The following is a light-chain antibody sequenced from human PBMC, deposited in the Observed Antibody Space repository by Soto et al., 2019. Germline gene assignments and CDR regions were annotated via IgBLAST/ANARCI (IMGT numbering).Light chain of an antibody. CDR1: QSLLHTNGYNY. Sequence: DIVMTQSPLSLTVTPGESASISCWSSQSLLHTNGYNYFDWYLQKPGQSPQLLIYLGSNRASGVPDRCSGRGSGTDFTLRISRVEADDVGVYYCMQALQTPRTFGQGTKLEIK. V-gene: IGKV2-28*01. J-gene: IGKJ2*01. CDR2: LGS. CDR3: MQALQTPRT.